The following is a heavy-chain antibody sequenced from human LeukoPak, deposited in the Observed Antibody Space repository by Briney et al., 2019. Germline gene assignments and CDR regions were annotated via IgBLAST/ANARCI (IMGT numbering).Heavy chain of an antibody. V-gene: IGHV1-2*02. D-gene: IGHD7-27*01. CDR1: GYTFTDHY. Sequence: ASVKVSCQAFGYTFTDHYFHWLRQAPGQGIEWMGWIHPGRGDTNIAQKFQGRVSLTRDMSISTAYMELSRLTSDDTAVYYCARDHNWGPDYWGQGTLVSVS. CDR2: IHPGRGDT. CDR3: ARDHNWGPDY. J-gene: IGHJ4*02.